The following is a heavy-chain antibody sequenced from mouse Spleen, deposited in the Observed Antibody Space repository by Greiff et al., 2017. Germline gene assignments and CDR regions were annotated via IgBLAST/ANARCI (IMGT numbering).Heavy chain of an antibody. J-gene: IGHJ1*01. Sequence: EVKVEESGGGLVKPGGSLKLSCAASGFTFSSYGMSWVRQTPEKRLEWVATISGGGSYTYYPDSVKGRFTISRDNAKNNLYLQMSSLRSEDTALYYCARESNWYFDVWGAGTTVTVSS. CDR1: GFTFSSYG. CDR2: ISGGGSYT. V-gene: IGHV5-9-2*01. CDR3: ARESNWYFDV.